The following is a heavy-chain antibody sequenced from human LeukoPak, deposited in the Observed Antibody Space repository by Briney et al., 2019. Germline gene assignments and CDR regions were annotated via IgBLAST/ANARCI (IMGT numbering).Heavy chain of an antibody. J-gene: IGHJ5*02. CDR3: ARGLVPGIRLFDP. CDR1: GYTFTSYD. D-gene: IGHD6-6*01. V-gene: IGHV1-8*01. CDR2: MNPNSGNT. Sequence: ASVKVSCKASGYTFTSYDINWVRQGTGQGLEWMGWMNPNSGNTGYAQKFQGRVTMTRNTSVSTAYMDLSSLRSEDTAVYYCARGLVPGIRLFDPWGQGTLVTVSS.